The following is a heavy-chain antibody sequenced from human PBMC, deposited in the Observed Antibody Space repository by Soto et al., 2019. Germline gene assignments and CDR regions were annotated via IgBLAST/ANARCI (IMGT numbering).Heavy chain of an antibody. CDR3: AGHQALDLCFFDY. V-gene: IGHV1-18*04. CDR2: ISAYNDNT. Sequence: QVQLVQSGAEVKKPGASVKVSCKASGYTFTSYGISWVRQAPGQGLEWMGRISAYNDNTNYAQKLQARVTMTTYTSPTTAYVELRTLRAADTAVYYCAGHQALDLCFFDYWGQGALVTVAS. D-gene: IGHD3-16*02. J-gene: IGHJ4*02. CDR1: GYTFTSYG.